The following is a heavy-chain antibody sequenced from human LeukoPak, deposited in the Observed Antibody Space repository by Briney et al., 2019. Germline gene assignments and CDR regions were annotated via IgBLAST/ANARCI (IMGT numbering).Heavy chain of an antibody. CDR3: ARAYSSSSGRDAFDS. CDR2: ISSSSSTI. V-gene: IGHV3-48*02. Sequence: PGGSLRLSCAASGFTFNSYNMNWVRQAPGKGLEWVSYISSSSSTIYYADSVKGRFTISRDSAKTSLFLQMNSLRDEDTAVYYCARAYSSSSGRDAFDSWGLGTSVTVSS. J-gene: IGHJ3*02. CDR1: GFTFNSYN. D-gene: IGHD6-6*01.